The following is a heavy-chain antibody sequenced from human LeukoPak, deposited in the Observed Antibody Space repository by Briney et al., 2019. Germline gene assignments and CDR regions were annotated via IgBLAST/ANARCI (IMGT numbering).Heavy chain of an antibody. CDR3: VKGVSGTYFGMDV. CDR2: IYPGDSDT. CDR1: GYNFIGYW. V-gene: IGHV5-51*01. D-gene: IGHD3-10*01. Sequence: GESLKISCKGSGYNFIGYWIGWVRQMPGKDLGWMGIIYPGDSDTRYAPSCQGQVTISADKSINTAYLQWSSLEASDTATYYCVKGVSGTYFGMDVWGQGTTVTVSS. J-gene: IGHJ6*02.